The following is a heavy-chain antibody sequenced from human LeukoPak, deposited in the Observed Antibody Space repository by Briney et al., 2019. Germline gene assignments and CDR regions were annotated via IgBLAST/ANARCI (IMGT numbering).Heavy chain of an antibody. V-gene: IGHV3-74*01. CDR3: ARVRMWGSYYNGDGYFDY. CDR1: GFTFSSYW. Sequence: GGSLRLSCAASGFTFSSYWMHWVRQAPGKGLVWVSRINSDGSSTSYADSVKGRFTISRDNSKNTLYLELHSLRLEDTAVYYCARVRMWGSYYNGDGYFDYWGQGTLVTVSS. D-gene: IGHD3-10*01. J-gene: IGHJ4*02. CDR2: INSDGSST.